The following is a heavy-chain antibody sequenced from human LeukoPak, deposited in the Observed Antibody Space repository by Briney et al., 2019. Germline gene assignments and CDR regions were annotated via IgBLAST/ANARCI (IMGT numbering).Heavy chain of an antibody. CDR3: ARAVAARAYYYYYYMDV. CDR1: GFTFSSYS. D-gene: IGHD6-6*01. J-gene: IGHJ6*03. Sequence: GGSLRLSCVASGFTFSSYSMNWVRQAPGKGLEWVSSISSSSSYIYYADSVKGRFTISRDNAKNSLYLQMNSLRAEDTAVYYCARAVAARAYYYYYYMDVWGKGTTVTVSS. CDR2: ISSSSSYI. V-gene: IGHV3-21*01.